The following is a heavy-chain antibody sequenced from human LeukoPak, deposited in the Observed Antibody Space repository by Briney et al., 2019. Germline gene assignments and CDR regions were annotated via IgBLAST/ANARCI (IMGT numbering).Heavy chain of an antibody. CDR3: ARDSGLLWFGGFDY. CDR2: IYHSGST. D-gene: IGHD3-10*01. Sequence: PSETLCLTCAVSGYSISSGYYWGWIRQPPGKGLEWIGSIYHSGSTYYNPSLKSRVTISVDTSKNQFSLKLSSVTAADTAVYYCARDSGLLWFGGFDYWGQGTLVTVSS. J-gene: IGHJ4*02. V-gene: IGHV4-38-2*02. CDR1: GYSISSGYY.